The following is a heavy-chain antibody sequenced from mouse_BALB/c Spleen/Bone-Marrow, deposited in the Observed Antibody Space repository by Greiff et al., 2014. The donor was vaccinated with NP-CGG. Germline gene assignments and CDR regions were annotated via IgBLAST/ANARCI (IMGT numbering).Heavy chain of an antibody. CDR2: INPNNCGT. CDR3: TRSGPGFAY. Sequence: QVQLQQSGAELVKPGASVKLSCKASGYTFTNYFMYWVKQRPGQGLEWIGEINPNNCGTNFNENFKSKSTLTLDKSSSTAYMQLSSLTSEDSAVYYCTRSGPGFAYWGHGTLVTVSA. V-gene: IGHV1S81*02. J-gene: IGHJ3*01. CDR1: GYTFTNYF.